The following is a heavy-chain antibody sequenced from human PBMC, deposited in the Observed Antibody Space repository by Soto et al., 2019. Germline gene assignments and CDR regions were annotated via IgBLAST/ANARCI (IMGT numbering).Heavy chain of an antibody. CDR3: AKDWGSSSSWYNYYYYYMDV. Sequence: GSLRLSCAASGFTFSSYGMHWVRQAPGKGLEWVAVISYDGSNKYYADSVKGRFTISRDNSKNTLYLQMNSLRAEDTAVYYCAKDWGSSSSWYNYYYYYMDVWGKGTTVTVSS. V-gene: IGHV3-30*18. CDR2: ISYDGSNK. J-gene: IGHJ6*03. D-gene: IGHD6-13*01. CDR1: GFTFSSYG.